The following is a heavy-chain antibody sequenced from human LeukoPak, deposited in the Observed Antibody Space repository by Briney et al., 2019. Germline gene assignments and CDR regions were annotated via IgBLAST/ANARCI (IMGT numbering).Heavy chain of an antibody. Sequence: PSETLSLTCAVYGVSFSGFYWSWIRQPPGKGLEWIGEVSHSGSTNYNPSLKSRVTISVDTSKNQFSLKMSSVTAADTAVYYCARDPRGSGSSHWGQGTLVTVSS. CDR3: ARDPRGSGSSH. D-gene: IGHD3-10*01. J-gene: IGHJ4*02. V-gene: IGHV4-34*01. CDR2: VSHSGST. CDR1: GVSFSGFY.